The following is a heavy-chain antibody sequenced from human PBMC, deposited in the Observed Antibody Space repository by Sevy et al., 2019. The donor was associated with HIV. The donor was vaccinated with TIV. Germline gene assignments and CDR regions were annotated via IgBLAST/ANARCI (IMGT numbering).Heavy chain of an antibody. CDR1: GFTFSDFY. D-gene: IGHD1-7*01. Sequence: GRSLRLSCEVSGFTFSDFYMSWIRQAPGKGLEWVSDISSGSTYTKSADSVKGRFTISRDNARNSLYLQMNSLRVEDTAVYYCARDRRNYAGQYFDYWGQGTLVTVSS. V-gene: IGHV3-11*06. CDR3: ARDRRNYAGQYFDY. J-gene: IGHJ4*01. CDR2: ISSGSTYT.